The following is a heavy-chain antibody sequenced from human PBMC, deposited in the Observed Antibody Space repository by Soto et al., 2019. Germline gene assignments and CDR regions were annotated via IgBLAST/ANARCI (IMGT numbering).Heavy chain of an antibody. Sequence: GGSLRLSCAASGFTFSSYGMHWVRQAPGKGLEWVAVIWYDGSNKYYADSVKGRFTISRDNSKNTLYLQMNSLRAEDTAVYYCARGGDFVGYSSSWYVPHDAFDIWGQGTMVTVSS. V-gene: IGHV3-33*01. J-gene: IGHJ3*02. CDR3: ARGGDFVGYSSSWYVPHDAFDI. CDR1: GFTFSSYG. D-gene: IGHD6-13*01. CDR2: IWYDGSNK.